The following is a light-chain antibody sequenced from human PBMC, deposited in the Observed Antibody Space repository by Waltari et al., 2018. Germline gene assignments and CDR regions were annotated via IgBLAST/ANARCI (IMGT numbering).Light chain of an antibody. J-gene: IGKJ1*01. CDR3: QQYYNFPWT. CDR1: QAISIY. V-gene: IGKV1D-8*03. Sequence: VIWMTQSPSLVSASIGDRVTISCRMSQAISIYLGWYQQKAGKAPELLIYGATTLQSGVPSRFSGSGSGTDFTLTISRLQSEDFATYYCQQYYNFPWTFGQGTTVEIK. CDR2: GAT.